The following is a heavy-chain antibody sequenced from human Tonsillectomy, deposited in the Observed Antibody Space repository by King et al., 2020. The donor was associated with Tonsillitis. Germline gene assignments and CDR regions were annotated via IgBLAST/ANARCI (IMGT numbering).Heavy chain of an antibody. CDR3: ARSVSGSFDY. Sequence: QLQESGPGVVKPSETLSLTCTVSGGSISSSDHYWAWIRQPPEKGLEWIGYMYYSGTIFYNPSLKSRITISGGTSENRFSLKLSSVTAADTAVYFCARSVSGSFDYWGQGALVTVSS. V-gene: IGHV4-39*01. J-gene: IGHJ4*02. D-gene: IGHD1-26*01. CDR1: GGSISSSDHY. CDR2: MYYSGTI.